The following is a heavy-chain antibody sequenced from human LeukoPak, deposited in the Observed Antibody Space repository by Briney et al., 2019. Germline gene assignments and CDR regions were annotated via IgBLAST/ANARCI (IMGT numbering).Heavy chain of an antibody. V-gene: IGHV3-64*01. D-gene: IGHD7-27*01. CDR3: ARDGDGNYFDY. J-gene: IGHJ4*02. CDR1: GFTFSSYA. CDR2: ISSNGGST. Sequence: QPGGSLRPSCAASGFTFSSYAMHWVRQAPGKGPEYVSAISSNGGSTYYANSVKGRFTISRDNSKNTLYLQMGSLRAEDMAVYYCARDGDGNYFDYWGQGTLVTVSS.